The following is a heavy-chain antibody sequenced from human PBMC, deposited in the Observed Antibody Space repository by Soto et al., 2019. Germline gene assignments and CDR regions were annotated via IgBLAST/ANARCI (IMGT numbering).Heavy chain of an antibody. J-gene: IGHJ4*02. CDR3: ARHGPTWVAQVLYFDY. CDR2: IYYSGTT. D-gene: IGHD7-27*01. CDR1: GGSITSSHYY. Sequence: QLQLQESGPRLVKPSETLSLTCTVSGGSITSSHYYWGWIRQPPGKGLEWIGTIYYSGTTSYHPSLKSRVTISADTSKNQFSLRLRSVTAADTAVYYCARHGPTWVAQVLYFDYWGQGALVTVSS. V-gene: IGHV4-39*01.